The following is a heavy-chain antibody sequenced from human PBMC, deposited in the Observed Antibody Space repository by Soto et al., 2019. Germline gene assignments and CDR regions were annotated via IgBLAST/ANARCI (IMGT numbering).Heavy chain of an antibody. CDR2: IYTSGTT. Sequence: PSETLSLTCTVSGGSISNYYWTWIRQPAGKGLEWIGRIYTSGTTNYNPSLKSRVTMSVDTSKNQFSLKLSSVTAADTALYYCAGQTTYSSSWYDYWGPGTLVTVSS. CDR3: AGQTTYSSSWYDY. J-gene: IGHJ5*01. CDR1: GGSISNYY. D-gene: IGHD6-13*01. V-gene: IGHV4-4*07.